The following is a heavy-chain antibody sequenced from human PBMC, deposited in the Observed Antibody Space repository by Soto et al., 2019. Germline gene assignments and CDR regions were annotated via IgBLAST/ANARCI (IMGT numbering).Heavy chain of an antibody. CDR1: GFTFSSYA. CDR3: AKGQIHCSSTSCYAPPYYYYGMDV. V-gene: IGHV3-23*01. Sequence: GGSLRLSCAASGFTFSSYAMSWVRQAPGKGLEWVSAISGSGGSTYYADSVKGRFTISRDNSKNTLYLQMNSLRAEDTAVYYCAKGQIHCSSTSCYAPPYYYYGMDVWGQGTTVTVSS. D-gene: IGHD2-2*01. CDR2: ISGSGGST. J-gene: IGHJ6*02.